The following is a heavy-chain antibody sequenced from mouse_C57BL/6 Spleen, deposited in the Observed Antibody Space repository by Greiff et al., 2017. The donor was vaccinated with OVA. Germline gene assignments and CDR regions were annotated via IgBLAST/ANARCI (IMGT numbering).Heavy chain of an antibody. CDR2: IDPSDSYT. V-gene: IGHV1-59*01. D-gene: IGHD1-1*01. Sequence: QVQLQQPGAELVRPGTSVKLSCKASGYTFTSYWMHWVKQRPGQGLEWIGVIDPSDSYTNYNQKFKGKATLTVDTSSSTAYMQLSSLTSEYSAVYYCAKEYGSSYGGFAYWGQGTLVTVSA. J-gene: IGHJ3*01. CDR1: GYTFTSYW. CDR3: AKEYGSSYGGFAY.